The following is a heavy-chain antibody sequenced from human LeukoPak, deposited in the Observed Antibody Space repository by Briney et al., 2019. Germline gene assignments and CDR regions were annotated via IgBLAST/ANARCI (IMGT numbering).Heavy chain of an antibody. CDR2: IYPGDSDT. V-gene: IGHV5-51*01. CDR1: GYSFTSYW. Sequence: GESLKISCKGSGYSFTSYWIGWVRQMPGKGLEWMGIIYPGDSDTRYSPSFQGQVTISADKSITTAYLQWSSLKASDTAMYYCAREGGDSSGSSFSFEYWGQGTLVTVSS. D-gene: IGHD3-22*01. J-gene: IGHJ4*02. CDR3: AREGGDSSGSSFSFEY.